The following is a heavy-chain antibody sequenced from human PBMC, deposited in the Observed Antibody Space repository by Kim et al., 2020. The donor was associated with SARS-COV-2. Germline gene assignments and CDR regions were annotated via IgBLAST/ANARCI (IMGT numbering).Heavy chain of an antibody. CDR3: ARHGEYCSSTSCSGRKYYYSGMDV. V-gene: IGHV5-51*01. J-gene: IGHJ6*02. CDR2: IYPGYSDT. D-gene: IGHD2-2*01. Sequence: GESLKISCKGSGYSFTSYWIGWVRQMPGKGLEWMGIIYPGYSDTRYSPSFQGQVTISADKSISTAYLQWSSLKASDTAMYYCARHGEYCSSTSCSGRKYYYSGMDVWGHGTTVTVSS. CDR1: GYSFTSYW.